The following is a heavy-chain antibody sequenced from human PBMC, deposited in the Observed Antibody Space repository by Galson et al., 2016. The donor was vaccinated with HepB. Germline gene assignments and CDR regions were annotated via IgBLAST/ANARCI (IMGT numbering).Heavy chain of an antibody. CDR1: GATVSNNY. Sequence: SLRLSCAASGATVSNNYMSWVRQAPGRGLEWVSVIYSGGETYYADSVKGRFTISRDNSKNTVFLQMNSLRAEDTAVYYCARDTWTWNGGQGTLVTVSS. V-gene: IGHV3-66*01. J-gene: IGHJ4*02. CDR2: IYSGGET. D-gene: IGHD3/OR15-3a*01. CDR3: ARDTWTWN.